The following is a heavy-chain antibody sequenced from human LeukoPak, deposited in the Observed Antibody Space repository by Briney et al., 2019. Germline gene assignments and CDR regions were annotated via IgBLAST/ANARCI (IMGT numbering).Heavy chain of an antibody. CDR1: GGSISSYY. CDR2: IYYSGST. V-gene: IGHV4-59*01. CDR3: ARDRVGPEGSFDY. J-gene: IGHJ4*02. Sequence: SETLSLTCTVSGGSISSYYWSWIRQPPGKGLEWIGYIYYSGSTNYNPSLKSRVTISVDTSKNQFSLKLSSVTAADTAVYYCARDRVGPEGSFDYWGQGTLVTVSS. D-gene: IGHD1-26*01.